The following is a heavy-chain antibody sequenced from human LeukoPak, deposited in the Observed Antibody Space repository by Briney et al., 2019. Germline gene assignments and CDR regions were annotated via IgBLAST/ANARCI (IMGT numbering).Heavy chain of an antibody. Sequence: ASVKVSCKASGYTFTSYYIHWVRQAPGQGLEWMGIINPSGGRTSYTQNFQGRVAVTRDTSTSTIYMDLSSLTSEDTAVYYCAGTPGYSYGRIDYWGQGTLVTVSS. CDR3: AGTPGYSYGRIDY. CDR1: GYTFTSYY. D-gene: IGHD5-18*01. CDR2: INPSGGRT. J-gene: IGHJ4*02. V-gene: IGHV1-46*01.